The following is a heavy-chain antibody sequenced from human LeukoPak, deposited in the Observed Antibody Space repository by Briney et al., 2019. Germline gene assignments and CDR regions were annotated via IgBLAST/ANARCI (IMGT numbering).Heavy chain of an antibody. CDR1: GFTFSSFW. CDR2: ISTSSGYT. V-gene: IGHV3-21*05. Sequence: GGSLRLSCAASGFTFSSFWMTWVRQAPGKGLEWVSYISTSSGYTNFADSVKGRFTISRDDAKNSLYLQMNSLRAEDTAVYYCARGGEMGATRNFDYWGQGTLVTVSS. D-gene: IGHD1-26*01. CDR3: ARGGEMGATRNFDY. J-gene: IGHJ4*02.